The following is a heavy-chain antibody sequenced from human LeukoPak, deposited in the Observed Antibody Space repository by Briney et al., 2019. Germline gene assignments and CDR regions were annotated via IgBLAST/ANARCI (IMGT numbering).Heavy chain of an antibody. J-gene: IGHJ4*02. CDR2: IYYSGST. CDR3: LRRHSIAVVIDY. D-gene: IGHD6-19*01. Sequence: PSETLSLTCTVSGGSISSSSYYWGWIRQPPGKGLEWIGSIYYSGSTYYNPSLKSRVTISVDTSKNQFSLKLSSVTAADTAVYYCLRRHSIAVVIDYWGQGTLVTVSS. V-gene: IGHV4-39*07. CDR1: GGSISSSSYY.